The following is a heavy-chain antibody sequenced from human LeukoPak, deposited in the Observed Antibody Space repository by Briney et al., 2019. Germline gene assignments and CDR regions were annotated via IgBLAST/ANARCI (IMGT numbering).Heavy chain of an antibody. CDR3: ARQSYSSSWGFDY. CDR1: GGSISSSSYY. J-gene: IGHJ4*02. Sequence: SETLSLTCTVSGGSISSSSYYWGWIRQPPGKGLECIGSIYYSGSTYYNPSLKSRVTISVDTSKNQFSLKLSSVTAADTAVYYCARQSYSSSWGFDYWGQGTLVTVSS. CDR2: IYYSGST. V-gene: IGHV4-39*01. D-gene: IGHD6-13*01.